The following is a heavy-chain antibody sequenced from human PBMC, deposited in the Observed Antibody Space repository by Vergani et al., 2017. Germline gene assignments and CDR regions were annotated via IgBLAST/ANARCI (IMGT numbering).Heavy chain of an antibody. CDR2: INAGNVNT. V-gene: IGHV1-3*01. Sequence: QVQLVQSGAEVKKPGASVKVSCKASGYTFTSYAMHWVRQAPGQRLEWMGWINAGNVNTKYSQKFQGRVTITRDTSASTAYMELSSLRSEDTAVYYCARDPPYYYDSSGYSPYFDYWGQGTLVTVSS. D-gene: IGHD3-22*01. CDR1: GYTFTSYA. CDR3: ARDPPYYYDSSGYSPYFDY. J-gene: IGHJ4*02.